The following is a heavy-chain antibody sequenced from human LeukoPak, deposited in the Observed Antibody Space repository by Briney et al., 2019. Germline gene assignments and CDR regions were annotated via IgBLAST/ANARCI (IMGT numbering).Heavy chain of an antibody. D-gene: IGHD3-10*01. Sequence: ASVQVSCKASGYTFTSYDINWVRQATGQGLEWMGWMNPNSGNTGYAQKFQGRVTITRNTSISTAYMELSSLRSEDTAVYYCARGPDYYGSGRQGDYYYYMDVWGKGTTVTVSS. J-gene: IGHJ6*03. CDR3: ARGPDYYGSGRQGDYYYYMDV. CDR2: MNPNSGNT. V-gene: IGHV1-8*03. CDR1: GYTFTSYD.